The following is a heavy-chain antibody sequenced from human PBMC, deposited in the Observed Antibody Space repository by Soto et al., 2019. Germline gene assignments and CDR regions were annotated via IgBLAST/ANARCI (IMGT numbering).Heavy chain of an antibody. V-gene: IGHV3-53*01. J-gene: IGHJ2*01. CDR3: ARSYYNDSSGYYSHWYFDL. D-gene: IGHD3-22*01. CDR1: GFTVSSNY. CDR2: IYSDGNT. Sequence: LRLSCAASGFTVSSNYMSWVRQAPGKGLEWVSVIYSDGNTYYADSVKGRFTISRDNSKNTLYLQMNSLRAEDTAVYYCARSYYNDSSGYYSHWYFDLWGRGTLVTVSS.